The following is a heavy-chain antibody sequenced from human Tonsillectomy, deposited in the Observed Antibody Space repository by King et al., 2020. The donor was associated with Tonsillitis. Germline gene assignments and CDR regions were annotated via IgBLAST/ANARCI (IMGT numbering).Heavy chain of an antibody. CDR2: INHSGNT. CDR1: GESFSGYY. D-gene: IGHD2-15*01. CDR3: SRGSGVLVVVPTINAFDI. J-gene: IGHJ3*02. V-gene: IGHV4-34*01. Sequence: VQLQQWGAGLLKPSETLSLTCAVYGESFSGYYWNWIRQPPGRGLEWIGEINHSGNTNYNASLKSRVTISIDTSKNQFSLNLSSVTAADTAVYYCSRGSGVLVVVPTINAFDIWGQGTMVTVSS.